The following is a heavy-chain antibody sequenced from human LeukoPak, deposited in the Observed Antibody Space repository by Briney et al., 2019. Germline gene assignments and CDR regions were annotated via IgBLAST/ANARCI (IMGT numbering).Heavy chain of an antibody. Sequence: PGGSLRLSCAASELTVSHSYMSWVRQAPGKGLEWVANIKQDGSEKYYVDSVKGRFTISRDNAKNSLYLQMNSLRAEDTAVYYCARNHDFWRYYFDYWGQGTLVTVSS. CDR3: ARNHDFWRYYFDY. J-gene: IGHJ4*02. CDR1: ELTVSHSY. D-gene: IGHD3-3*01. CDR2: IKQDGSEK. V-gene: IGHV3-7*01.